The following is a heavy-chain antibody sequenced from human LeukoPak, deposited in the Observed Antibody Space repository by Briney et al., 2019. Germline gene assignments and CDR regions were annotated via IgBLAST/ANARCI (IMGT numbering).Heavy chain of an antibody. CDR1: GFTFGGYT. D-gene: IGHD1-26*01. V-gene: IGHV3-21*01. CDR3: ARGTYGLRIDNWSDP. CDR2: ISSTSKYI. J-gene: IGHJ5*02. Sequence: GGSLRLSCVASGFTFGGYTMNWVRQAPGKGLEWVSSISSTSKYIHYADSVKGRFTISRDNAKVSLYLQVNSLRAEDTAVYYCARGTYGLRIDNWSDPWGQGTLVTVSS.